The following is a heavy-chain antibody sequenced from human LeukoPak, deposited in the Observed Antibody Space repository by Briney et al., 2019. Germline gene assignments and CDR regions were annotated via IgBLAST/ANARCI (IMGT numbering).Heavy chain of an antibody. Sequence: GASVKVSCKTSGYTFTSYDMHWVRQAPGQSLEWMGWINGGNGNTKYSEKLQGRVTMTTDTSTSTAYMELRSLRSDDTAVYYCARDPSAPRLGSYYPRPFDYWGQGTLVTVSS. V-gene: IGHV1-3*01. CDR3: ARDPSAPRLGSYYPRPFDY. CDR1: GYTFTSYD. J-gene: IGHJ4*02. D-gene: IGHD3-10*01. CDR2: INGGNGNT.